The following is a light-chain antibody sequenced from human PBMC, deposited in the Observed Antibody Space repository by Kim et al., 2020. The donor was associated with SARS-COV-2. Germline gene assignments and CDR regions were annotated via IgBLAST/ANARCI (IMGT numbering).Light chain of an antibody. CDR2: DAS. J-gene: IGKJ2*01. CDR1: QSVSSN. V-gene: IGKV3-15*01. Sequence: EIVMTQSPATLSVSPGERATLSCRASQSVSSNLAWYQQKPGQAPSLLIYDASTRATGIPGRFSGSGSGTEFTLTISSLQSEDFAVYYCQQYTNWPPEYTFGQGTKLEIK. CDR3: QQYTNWPPEYT.